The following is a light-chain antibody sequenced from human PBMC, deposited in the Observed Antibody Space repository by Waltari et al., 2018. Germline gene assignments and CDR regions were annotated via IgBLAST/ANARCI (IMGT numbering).Light chain of an antibody. CDR2: WAS. CDR1: PSILYNPNNRNS. CDR3: QQYYSTLGS. V-gene: IGKV4-1*01. J-gene: IGKJ4*01. Sequence: DIVMTQSPDSLAVSLGERATINCKSRPSILYNPNNRNSLAWYQQKPGQPPKLLIYWASTRQSGVPERFDASGSGTDFTLTINSLQAEDVAVYYCQQYYSTLGSFGGGTKVEIK.